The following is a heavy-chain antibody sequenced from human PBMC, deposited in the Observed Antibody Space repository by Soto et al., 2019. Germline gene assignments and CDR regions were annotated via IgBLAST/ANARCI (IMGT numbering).Heavy chain of an antibody. D-gene: IGHD3-3*01. CDR3: ARRRFLDSPLDF. Sequence: QVQLVESGGGVVQPGRSLRLSCSVSGFTFSTYGMHWVRQAPGKGLAWVAFISYDGSKQYYEDSVRGRFTISRANSNNTLYLQMNNMTLEDTAVYFCARRRFLDSPLDFWGQGTLVTVSS. CDR1: GFTFSTYG. J-gene: IGHJ4*02. CDR2: ISYDGSKQ. V-gene: IGHV3-30*03.